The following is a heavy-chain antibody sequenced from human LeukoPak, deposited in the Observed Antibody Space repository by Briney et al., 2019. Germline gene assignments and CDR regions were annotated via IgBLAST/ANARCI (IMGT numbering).Heavy chain of an antibody. CDR3: ARSRAFNSGAFDP. CDR2: IYYSGST. CDR1: GASINTYF. J-gene: IGHJ5*02. Sequence: SETLSLTCTVSGASINTYFWSWIRQPPGKGLEWIGYIYYSGSTNYNPSLKSRVTISVDTSKNQFSLKLSSVTAADTAVYYCARSRAFNSGAFDPWGQGSLVTVSS. D-gene: IGHD1-26*01. V-gene: IGHV4-59*01.